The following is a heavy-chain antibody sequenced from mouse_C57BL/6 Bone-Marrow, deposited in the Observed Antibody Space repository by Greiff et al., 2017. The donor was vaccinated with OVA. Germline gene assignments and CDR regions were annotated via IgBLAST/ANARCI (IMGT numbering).Heavy chain of an antibody. V-gene: IGHV3-6*01. CDR1: GYSITSGYY. D-gene: IGHD1-1*02. CDR3: ARGLYGGSPFAY. J-gene: IGHJ3*01. CDR2: ISYDGSN. Sequence: VQLQQSGPGLVKPSQSLSLSCSVTGYSITSGYYWYWIRQFPENNLEWMGNISYDGSNYYKPSLKNRISITRDTSKNQFFLKLNSVTTEDTATDDCARGLYGGSPFAYWGQGTLVTVSA.